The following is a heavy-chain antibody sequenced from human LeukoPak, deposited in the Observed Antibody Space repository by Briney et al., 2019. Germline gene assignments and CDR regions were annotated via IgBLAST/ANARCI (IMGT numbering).Heavy chain of an antibody. Sequence: GGSLRLSCKASGFTFSNYAMNWVRQAPGKGLEWVSSITSVSSYKYYADSVKGRFTISRDNAKNSLFLQMNSLRAEDTAVYYCARGSGSSGYYYFDYWGQGTPVTVSS. D-gene: IGHD3-22*01. V-gene: IGHV3-21*04. CDR2: ITSVSSYK. CDR3: ARGSGSSGYYYFDY. J-gene: IGHJ4*02. CDR1: GFTFSNYA.